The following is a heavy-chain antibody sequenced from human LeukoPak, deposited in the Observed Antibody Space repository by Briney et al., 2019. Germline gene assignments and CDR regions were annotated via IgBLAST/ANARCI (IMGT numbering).Heavy chain of an antibody. V-gene: IGHV1-18*01. D-gene: IGHD6-19*01. CDR2: ISAYNGNT. CDR3: ARLDGGGSGWYRFGLDYYYGMDV. CDR1: GYTFTSYG. J-gene: IGHJ6*02. Sequence: ASVKVSCKASGYTFTSYGISWVRQAPGQGLEWMGWISAYNGNTNYAQKLQGRVTMTTDTSTSTAYMELRSLRSADTAVSYCARLDGGGSGWYRFGLDYYYGMDVWGQGTTVTVS.